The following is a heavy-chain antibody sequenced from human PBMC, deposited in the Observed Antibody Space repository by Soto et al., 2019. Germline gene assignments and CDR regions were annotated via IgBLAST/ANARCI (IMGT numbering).Heavy chain of an antibody. D-gene: IGHD6-19*01. J-gene: IGHJ4*02. CDR3: ARSWAVAGSYDY. Sequence: EVQLVESGGGLVQPGGSLRLSCAASGFTVGSNYMNWVRQAPGKGLEWVLVIYSGGSTYYADSVKGRFTISRDNSKNTLYLQMNSLRAEDTAVYYCARSWAVAGSYDYWGQGTLVTVSS. V-gene: IGHV3-66*01. CDR1: GFTVGSNY. CDR2: IYSGGST.